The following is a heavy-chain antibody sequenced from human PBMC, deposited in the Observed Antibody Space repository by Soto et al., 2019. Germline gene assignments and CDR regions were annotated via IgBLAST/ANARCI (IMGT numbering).Heavy chain of an antibody. J-gene: IGHJ3*01. CDR3: AKDHTFHAGIEAA. D-gene: IGHD6-13*01. V-gene: IGHV3-30*18. CDR1: GFTFSSYG. CDR2: ISYDGSNK. Sequence: PGGSLRLSCAASGFTFSSYGMNSVRQASGKGLAWVAVISYDGSNKYYTDSVKGRFTISRDNSKNTLYLQMNSLRDEDKAVYYCAKDHTFHAGIEAAWGQGTMVTVSS.